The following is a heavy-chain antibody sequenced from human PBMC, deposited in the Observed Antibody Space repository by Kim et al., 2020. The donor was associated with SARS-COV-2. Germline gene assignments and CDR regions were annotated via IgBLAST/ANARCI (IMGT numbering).Heavy chain of an antibody. Sequence: GGSLRLSCAASGFTFSSYWMHWVRQAPGKGLVWVSRINGDGSSTNYVDSVKGRFTISRDNAKNTLFLQMNSLRAEDMAVYYCARDRSGSHNGMDVWGQGTTVTVSP. CDR3: ARDRSGSHNGMDV. J-gene: IGHJ6*01. D-gene: IGHD1-26*01. CDR2: INGDGSST. V-gene: IGHV3-74*01. CDR1: GFTFSSYW.